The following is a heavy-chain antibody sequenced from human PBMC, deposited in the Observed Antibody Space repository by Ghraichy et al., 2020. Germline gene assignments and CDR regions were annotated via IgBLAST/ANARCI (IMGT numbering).Heavy chain of an antibody. D-gene: IGHD3-10*02. Sequence: GGSLRLSCAASGFTFSSYAMSWVRQATGKGLEWVSAISGSGGSTYYADSVKGRFTISRDNSKNTLYLQMNSLRAEDTAVDYCAKDLTVTMSAGGGAFDIWGQGTMVTVSS. CDR3: AKDLTVTMSAGGGAFDI. V-gene: IGHV3-23*01. CDR2: ISGSGGST. CDR1: GFTFSSYA. J-gene: IGHJ3*02.